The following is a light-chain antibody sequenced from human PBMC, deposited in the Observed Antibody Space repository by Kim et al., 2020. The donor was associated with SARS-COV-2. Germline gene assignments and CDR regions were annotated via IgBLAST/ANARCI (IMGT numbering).Light chain of an antibody. CDR3: QQYGSSPYT. J-gene: IGKJ2*01. CDR1: QSVSGSY. CDR2: GAS. V-gene: IGKV3-20*01. Sequence: LAPGERATLSCRASQSVSGSYLAWYQQKPGQAPRLLIYGASSRATGIPDRFSGSGSGPDFTLTISRLEPEDFAVYYCQQYGSSPYTFGQGTKLEI.